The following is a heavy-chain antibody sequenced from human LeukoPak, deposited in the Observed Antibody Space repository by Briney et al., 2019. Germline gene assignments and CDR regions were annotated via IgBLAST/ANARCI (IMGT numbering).Heavy chain of an antibody. V-gene: IGHV4-61*02. CDR1: GGSISSGSYY. J-gene: IGHJ3*02. CDR3: ARGRLDDDAFDI. CDR2: IYSSGST. Sequence: SQTLSLTCTVSGGSISSGSYYWSWIRQPAGKGLEWIGRIYSSGSTNYNPSLKSRVAISVDTPKNQFSLKLSSVTAADTAVYYYARGRLDDDAFDIWGQGTMVTVSS. D-gene: IGHD1-1*01.